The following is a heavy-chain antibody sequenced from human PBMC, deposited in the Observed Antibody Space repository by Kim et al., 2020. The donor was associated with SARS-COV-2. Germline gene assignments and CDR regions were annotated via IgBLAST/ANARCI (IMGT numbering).Heavy chain of an antibody. CDR1: DGSINTYY. CDR2: IYYSGSA. V-gene: IGHV4-59*13. D-gene: IGHD3-10*01. Sequence: SETLSLTCNVSDGSINTYYWSWIRQPPGKGLEWIGDIYYSGSANCNPSLKRRVSISVDTSKNRMYLLLSSVTAADTAVYYCAGGGGYGSSFQHWGQGLLVTVSS. J-gene: IGHJ1*01. CDR3: AGGGGYGSSFQH.